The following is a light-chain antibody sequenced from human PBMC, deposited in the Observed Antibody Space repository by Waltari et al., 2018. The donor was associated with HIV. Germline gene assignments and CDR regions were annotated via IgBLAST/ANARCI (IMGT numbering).Light chain of an antibody. J-gene: IGKJ2*01. Sequence: DIQMTQSPSSLSASVGDRVTITCRASQNIRSSLAWYQQKPGKVPKVLMYASSTLERGVSSRFSGSGSGTEFTLIISNLQPEDSATYFCQETHSLLHVFGQGSKLEIK. CDR1: QNIRSS. CDR2: ASS. CDR3: QETHSLLHV. V-gene: IGKV1-39*01.